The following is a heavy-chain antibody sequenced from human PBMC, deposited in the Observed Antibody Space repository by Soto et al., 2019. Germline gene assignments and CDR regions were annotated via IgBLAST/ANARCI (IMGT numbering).Heavy chain of an antibody. CDR1: GGSISSSSYY. CDR2: IYYSGTT. J-gene: IGHJ4*02. CDR3: ARHRQGGSGPPISDY. V-gene: IGHV4-39*01. Sequence: QLQLQESGPGLVKPSETLSLSCTVSGGSISSSSYYWGWIRQPPGKGLEWIGTIYYSGTTYYNPSLKSRVTISVDTSTNQFSLKLSSVTAADTAVYYCARHRQGGSGPPISDYWGQGTLVTVSS. D-gene: IGHD3-10*01.